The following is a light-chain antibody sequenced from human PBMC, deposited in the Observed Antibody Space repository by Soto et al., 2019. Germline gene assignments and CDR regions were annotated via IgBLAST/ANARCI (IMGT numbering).Light chain of an antibody. J-gene: IGLJ3*02. V-gene: IGLV2-8*01. CDR2: EVT. CDR3: TSYVGNDIWV. CDR1: SSDVGAYKY. Sequence: QSALTQPPSASGSPGQSVTISCTGTSSDVGAYKYVSWYQQYPGKAPKLMIYEVTKLTSGVPDRFSGSKSGNTASLTVSGLQAEDEADYYCTSYVGNDIWVFGGGTKLTVL.